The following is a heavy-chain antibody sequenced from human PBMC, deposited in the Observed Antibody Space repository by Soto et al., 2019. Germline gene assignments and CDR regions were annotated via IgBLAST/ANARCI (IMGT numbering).Heavy chain of an antibody. D-gene: IGHD2-8*01. V-gene: IGHV1-18*04. Sequence: ASVKVSCKASGYTFTSYGISWVRQAPGQGLEWMGWISAYNGNTNYAQKLQGRVTMTTDTSTSTAYMELRSLRSDDTAVYYCAREACTHGVCYNWDYYYYGMDVWGQGTTVTVSS. CDR3: AREACTHGVCYNWDYYYYGMDV. CDR2: ISAYNGNT. CDR1: GYTFTSYG. J-gene: IGHJ6*02.